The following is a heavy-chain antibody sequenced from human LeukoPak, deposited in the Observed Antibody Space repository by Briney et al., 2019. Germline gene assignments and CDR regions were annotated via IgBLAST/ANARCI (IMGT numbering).Heavy chain of an antibody. Sequence: ASVKVSCKVSGYTLTELSMHWVRQAPGKGLEWMGGFDPENGETIYAQKFQGRVTMTEDTSTDTAYMELSSLRSEDAAVYYCATDSRGVGNAFDIWGQGTIVTVSS. CDR3: ATDSRGVGNAFDI. J-gene: IGHJ3*02. CDR1: GYTLTELS. CDR2: FDPENGET. D-gene: IGHD3-10*01. V-gene: IGHV1-24*01.